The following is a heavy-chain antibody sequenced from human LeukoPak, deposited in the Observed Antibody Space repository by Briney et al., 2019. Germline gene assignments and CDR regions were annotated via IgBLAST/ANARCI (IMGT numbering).Heavy chain of an antibody. CDR2: IIPIFGTA. D-gene: IGHD3-22*01. CDR3: ARNPYYYDSSGYTQTLNAFDI. Sequence: ASVKVSCKASGYTFTSYYMHWVRQAPGQGLEWMGGIIPIFGTANYAQKFQGRVTITADESTSTAYMELSSLRSEDTAVYYCARNPYYYDSSGYTQTLNAFDIWGQGTMVTVSS. V-gene: IGHV1-69*13. J-gene: IGHJ3*02. CDR1: GYTFTSYY.